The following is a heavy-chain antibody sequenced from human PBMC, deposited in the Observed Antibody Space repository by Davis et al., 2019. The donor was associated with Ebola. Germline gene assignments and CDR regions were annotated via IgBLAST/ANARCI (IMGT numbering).Heavy chain of an antibody. CDR3: ARDRAVDGAP. CDR2: ISITSTSP. V-gene: IGHV3-11*06. J-gene: IGHJ5*02. Sequence: GESLKISCQTSGFTFTDFYMNWIRQAPGKGLEWISYISITSTSPNYAASVKGRFTISRDNARMSLYLQMDSQRVEATGGYYCARDRAVDGAPWGQGTLVTVSS. D-gene: IGHD3-10*01. CDR1: GFTFTDFY.